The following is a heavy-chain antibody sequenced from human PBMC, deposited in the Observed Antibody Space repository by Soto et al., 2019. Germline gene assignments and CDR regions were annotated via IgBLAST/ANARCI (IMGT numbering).Heavy chain of an antibody. CDR2: IWYDGSNK. D-gene: IGHD4-17*01. J-gene: IGHJ4*02. CDR1: GFTFSSYG. Sequence: GGSLRLSCAASGFTFSSYGMHWVRQAPGKGLEWVAVIWYDGSNKYYADSVKGRFTISRDNSKNTLYLQMNSLRAEDTAVYYCARRPRDYGDYLDYWGQGTLVTVSS. CDR3: ARRPRDYGDYLDY. V-gene: IGHV3-33*01.